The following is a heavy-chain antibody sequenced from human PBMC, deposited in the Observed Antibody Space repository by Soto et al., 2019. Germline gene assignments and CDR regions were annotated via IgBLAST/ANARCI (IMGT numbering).Heavy chain of an antibody. V-gene: IGHV1-3*01. CDR1: GYTFTSYA. Sequence: ASVKVSCKASGYTFTSYAMHWVRQAPGQRLEWMGWINAGNGNTKYSQKFQGRVTITRDTSASTAYMELSSLRSEDTAVYYCARDLSNYDFWSAYYFDYSCPGTLVTVSS. J-gene: IGHJ4*02. CDR3: ARDLSNYDFWSAYYFDY. CDR2: INAGNGNT. D-gene: IGHD3-3*01.